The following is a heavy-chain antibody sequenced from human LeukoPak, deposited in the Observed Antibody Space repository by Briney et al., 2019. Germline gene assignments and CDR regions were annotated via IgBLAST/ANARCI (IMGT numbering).Heavy chain of an antibody. D-gene: IGHD3-22*01. J-gene: IGHJ4*02. CDR1: GGTFSSYA. CDR3: VRASGFYYDSSGYYYG. V-gene: IGHV1-69*04. Sequence: SVKVSCKASGGTFSSYAISWVRQAPGQGLEWMGRIIPILGIANYAQKFQGRVTITADKSTSTAYMELSSLRSEDTAVYYCVRASGFYYDSSGYYYGWGQGTLVTVSS. CDR2: IIPILGIA.